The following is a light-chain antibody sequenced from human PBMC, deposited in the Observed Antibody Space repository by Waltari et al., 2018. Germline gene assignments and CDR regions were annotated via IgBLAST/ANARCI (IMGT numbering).Light chain of an antibody. Sequence: QSALTQPASVSGSPGQSITISCTGTSMDLGNYKRVSWYQQHPGKAPKLMIYAVSKRPSGVSDRFSGSKSGDMASLTISGLQPEDEAEYFCSSYAGSSKGVFGGGTKVTIL. CDR2: AVS. CDR1: SMDLGNYKR. CDR3: SSYAGSSKGV. J-gene: IGLJ3*02. V-gene: IGLV2-23*02.